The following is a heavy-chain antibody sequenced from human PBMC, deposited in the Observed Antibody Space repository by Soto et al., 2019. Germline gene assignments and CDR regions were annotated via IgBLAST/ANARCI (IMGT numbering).Heavy chain of an antibody. CDR3: ARGVGSGTYYNQYNWFDP. J-gene: IGHJ5*02. CDR1: GYTFTSYG. V-gene: IGHV1-18*01. Sequence: GASVKVSCKASGYTFTSYGISWVRQAPGQGFEWMGWISTYNGNTNHAQKLQGRVTMTTDTSTSTAYMELRSLRSDDTAVYYCARGVGSGTYYNQYNWFDPWGQGTLVTVSS. CDR2: ISTYNGNT. D-gene: IGHD3-10*01.